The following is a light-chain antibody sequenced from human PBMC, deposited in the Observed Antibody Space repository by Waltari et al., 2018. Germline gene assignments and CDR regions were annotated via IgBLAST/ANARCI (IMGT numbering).Light chain of an antibody. J-gene: IGLJ3*02. CDR2: ANE. V-gene: IGLV1-40*01. Sequence: QSGLTQPPSVSGAAGPRVTISCTAPISNLGSTSPFRWYQQFPGTAPKVLIHANENRPSGIPDRFSASKSGTSASLTITGLQTEDEADYYCQSYDNNLRAWVFGGGTKVTVL. CDR1: ISNLGSTSP. CDR3: QSYDNNLRAWV.